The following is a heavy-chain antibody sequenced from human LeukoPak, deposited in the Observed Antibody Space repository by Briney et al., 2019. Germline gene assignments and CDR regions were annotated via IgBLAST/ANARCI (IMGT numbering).Heavy chain of an antibody. J-gene: IGHJ4*02. V-gene: IGHV3-7*01. CDR3: ARVPVVPGRFVGEYYFDY. D-gene: IGHD2-2*01. Sequence: PGGSLRLSCAASGFTFSSYWPSWVRQAPGKGLEWVANIKQDGSEKYYVDSVNGRFTISRDHAKNSLYLQRNSLRAEDTAVYYCARVPVVPGRFVGEYYFDYWGQGTLVTVSS. CDR2: IKQDGSEK. CDR1: GFTFSSYW.